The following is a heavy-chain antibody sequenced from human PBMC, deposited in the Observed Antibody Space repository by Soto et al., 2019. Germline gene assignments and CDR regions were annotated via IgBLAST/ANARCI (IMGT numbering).Heavy chain of an antibody. CDR1: GFTFSSYS. CDR3: ARSWGYLDY. CDR2: ISSSSNYI. Sequence: EVQLVGSGGGLVKPGGSLRLSCAASGFTFSSYSMNWVRQAPGKGLEWVSSISSSSNYIYYADSVKGRFTISRDNAKNSLYLQMNSLRAEDTAVYYCARSWGYLDYWGQGTLVTVSS. J-gene: IGHJ4*02. V-gene: IGHV3-21*01. D-gene: IGHD3-16*01.